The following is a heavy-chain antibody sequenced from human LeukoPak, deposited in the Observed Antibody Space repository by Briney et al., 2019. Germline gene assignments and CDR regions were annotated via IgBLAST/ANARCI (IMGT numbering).Heavy chain of an antibody. CDR1: GGTFSTYA. CDR2: IIPLFGTA. Sequence: SVKVSCKASGGTFSTYATSWVRQAPGQGLEWMGGIIPLFGTANYAQKFQGRVTITADESTSTAYMELSSLRSDDTALYYCARGRQGYCGGGRCYICQFWGQGTLVTVSS. V-gene: IGHV1-69*13. D-gene: IGHD2-15*01. CDR3: ARGRQGYCGGGRCYICQF. J-gene: IGHJ4*02.